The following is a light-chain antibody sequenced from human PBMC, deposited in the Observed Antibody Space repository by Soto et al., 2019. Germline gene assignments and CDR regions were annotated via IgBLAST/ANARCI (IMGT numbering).Light chain of an antibody. CDR3: QRYNSWPLT. J-gene: IGKJ1*01. CDR2: GSS. V-gene: IGKV3D-15*01. Sequence: VMTQSPATLSVCPGERASLSGRASESVRSSLALYHQRPGQPPRLLIYGSSTRATGIPARFSGSGSGTEFTLTISSLQSEDFGVYYCQRYNSWPLTFGQGTKVDIK. CDR1: ESVRSS.